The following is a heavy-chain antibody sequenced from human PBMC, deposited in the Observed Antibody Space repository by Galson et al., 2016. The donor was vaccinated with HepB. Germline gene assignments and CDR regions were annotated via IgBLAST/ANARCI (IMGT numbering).Heavy chain of an antibody. Sequence: SLRLSCAASGFIFSDNAMSWVRQAPGKGLEWVSAISGRGGSTYYADSVKGRFTISRDNSEDTLYLQMSSLRAEDAAVYYCAQSTLKSPYTSSWYYFHYWGQGTLV. CDR1: GFIFSDNA. CDR2: ISGRGGST. V-gene: IGHV3-23*01. D-gene: IGHD2-2*02. CDR3: AQSTLKSPYTSSWYYFHY. J-gene: IGHJ4*02.